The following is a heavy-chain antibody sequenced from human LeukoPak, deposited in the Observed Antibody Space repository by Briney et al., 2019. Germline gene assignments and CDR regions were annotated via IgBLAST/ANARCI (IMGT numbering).Heavy chain of an antibody. CDR1: GGSVSGYY. CDR3: AGLVTDTFDV. CDR2: IYYTGST. V-gene: IGHV4-59*08. Sequence: SETLSLTCTVSGGSVSGYYCNWIRQPPGKGLEWIGYIYYTGSTNYNPSLKSRVTISLDTSKNQFSLKLSSVTAADTAVYYCAGLVTDTFDVWGQGTMVTVSS. D-gene: IGHD3-10*01. J-gene: IGHJ3*01.